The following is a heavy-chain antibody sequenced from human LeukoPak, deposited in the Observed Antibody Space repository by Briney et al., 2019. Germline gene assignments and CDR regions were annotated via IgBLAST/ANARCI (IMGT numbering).Heavy chain of an antibody. CDR2: IYYSGST. Sequence: SETLSLTCTASGGSISSYYWSWIRQPPGKGLEWIGYIYYSGSTNYNPSLQSRVTISVDTSKNQFSLKLNSVTAADTAVYYCARHSRTYYDYDYWGQGTLVTVSS. V-gene: IGHV4-59*08. D-gene: IGHD1-26*01. CDR3: ARHSRTYYDYDY. CDR1: GGSISSYY. J-gene: IGHJ4*02.